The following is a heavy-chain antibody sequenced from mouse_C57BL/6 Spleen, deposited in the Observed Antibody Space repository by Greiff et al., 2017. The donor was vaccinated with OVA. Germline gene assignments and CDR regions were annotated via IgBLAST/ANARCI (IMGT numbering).Heavy chain of an antibody. CDR2: INYDGSST. J-gene: IGHJ1*03. CDR3: ARLHYYGSSYWYFDV. V-gene: IGHV5-16*01. CDR1: GFTFSDYY. D-gene: IGHD1-1*01. Sequence: EVQVVESEGGLVQPGSSMKLSCTASGFTFSDYYMAWVRQVPEKGLEWVANINYDGSSTYYLDSLKSRFIISRDNAKNILYLQMSSLKSEDTATYYCARLHYYGSSYWYFDVWGTGTTVTVSS.